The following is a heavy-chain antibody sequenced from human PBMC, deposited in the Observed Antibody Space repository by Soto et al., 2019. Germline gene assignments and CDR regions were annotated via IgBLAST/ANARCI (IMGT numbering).Heavy chain of an antibody. D-gene: IGHD3-16*02. CDR1: GFTVSSNY. Sequence: EVQLVESGGGLVQPGGSLRLSCAASGFTVSSNYMSWVRQAPGKGLEWVSVFYSDGSTYYADSAKGRFTISRDNSKNTLYLKMNSLRAEDTAVYYCARDQNSNIGGSYRIRNDAFDIWGQGTKVTVSS. J-gene: IGHJ3*02. V-gene: IGHV3-66*01. CDR3: ARDQNSNIGGSYRIRNDAFDI. CDR2: FYSDGST.